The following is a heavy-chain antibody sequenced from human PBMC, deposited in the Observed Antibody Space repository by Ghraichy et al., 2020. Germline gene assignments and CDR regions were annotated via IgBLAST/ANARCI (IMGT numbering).Heavy chain of an antibody. CDR1: GGSISSYY. V-gene: IGHV4-59*01. CDR3: ASIVVAGTFDS. J-gene: IGHJ5*01. D-gene: IGHD6-19*01. CDR2: IYYSGRT. Sequence: SETLSLTCTVSGGSISSYYWSLIRQPPGKGLEWIGYIYYSGRTNYKTSLKSRGTISVDTSKNQFSLKLSSVTAADTTVYFCASIVVAGTFDSWGQGTLVTVSS.